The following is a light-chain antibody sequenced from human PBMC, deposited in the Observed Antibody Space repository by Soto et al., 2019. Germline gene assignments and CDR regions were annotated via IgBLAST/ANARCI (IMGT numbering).Light chain of an antibody. CDR1: QSISSAF. CDR3: QQYIPSPSYT. J-gene: IGKJ2*01. Sequence: EIVLTQSPGTLSLSPGERATLSCRASQSISSAFFAWYQQKPGLPPRLLIYSTSSRASGVPDRFSGSGSGTDVTLTISRVEPEDSAVYYCQQYIPSPSYTFGQGTKLAIK. CDR2: STS. V-gene: IGKV3-20*01.